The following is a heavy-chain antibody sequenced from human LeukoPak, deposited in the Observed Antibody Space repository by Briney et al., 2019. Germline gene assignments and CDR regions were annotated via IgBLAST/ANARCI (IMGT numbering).Heavy chain of an antibody. CDR3: AKSRSSSSTSCYNY. D-gene: IGHD2-2*02. CDR2: ISGSGAST. J-gene: IGHJ4*02. Sequence: QAGGSLRLSCAASGFTFGSYAMSWVRQAPGKGLEWVSAISGSGASTYYADSVKDRFTLSRDDSKNTLYLQMNSLRAEDTAVYYCAKSRSSSSTSCYNYWGQGTLVTVSS. V-gene: IGHV3-23*01. CDR1: GFTFGSYA.